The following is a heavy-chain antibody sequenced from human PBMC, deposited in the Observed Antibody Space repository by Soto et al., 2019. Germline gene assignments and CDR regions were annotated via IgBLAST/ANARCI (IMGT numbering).Heavy chain of an antibody. CDR3: AAEAYVGGACCHFVY. Sequence: QMQVVQSGPEVKKPGTSVTVSCKTSGFTFSNSAIQWVRQARGQRLEWIGWIGVARGNTNHAQQAQESDTLARDLSRSRADLELSDLSSEVRAVYYDAAEAYVGGACCHFVYWGQGTLVTVSP. CDR1: GFTFSNSA. J-gene: IGHJ4*02. D-gene: IGHD2-21*02. V-gene: IGHV1-58*02. CDR2: IGVARGNT.